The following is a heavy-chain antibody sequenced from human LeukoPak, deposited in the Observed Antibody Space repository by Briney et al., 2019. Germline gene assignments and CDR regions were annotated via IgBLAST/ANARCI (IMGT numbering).Heavy chain of an antibody. D-gene: IGHD6-19*01. CDR1: GFTFSDHF. CDR3: VRVGSVAGSDYLDY. CDR2: SRNKVKSYTT. J-gene: IGHJ4*02. Sequence: GGSLRLSCVVSGFTFSDHFLDWVRQAPGKGLEWVGRSRNKVKSYTTEYAASVKGRFTISRDDSKNSLYLQMNSLKTEDTAVYYCVRVGSVAGSDYLDYWGQRTLVTVSP. V-gene: IGHV3-72*01.